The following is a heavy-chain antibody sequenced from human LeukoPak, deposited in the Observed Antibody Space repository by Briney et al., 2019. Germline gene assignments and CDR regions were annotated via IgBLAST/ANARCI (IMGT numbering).Heavy chain of an antibody. J-gene: IGHJ4*02. Sequence: PGGSLRLSCAASGFTFSSYWMSWVRQAPGKGPEWVANIKQDGSEKYYVDSVKGRFTISRDNAKNSLYLQMNSLRAEDTAVYYCARASYDFWSGYLDYWGQGTLVTVSS. D-gene: IGHD3-3*01. CDR2: IKQDGSEK. CDR1: GFTFSSYW. CDR3: ARASYDFWSGYLDY. V-gene: IGHV3-7*01.